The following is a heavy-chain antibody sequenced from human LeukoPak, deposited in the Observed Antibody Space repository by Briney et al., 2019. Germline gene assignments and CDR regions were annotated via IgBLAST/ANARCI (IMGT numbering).Heavy chain of an antibody. CDR3: AAVDHYYDSSGYYCGLRSDAFDI. CDR2: IVVGSGNT. D-gene: IGHD3-22*01. J-gene: IGHJ3*02. CDR1: GFTFTSSA. Sequence: TSVKVSCKASGFTFTSSAVQWVRQARGQRLEWIGWIVVGSGNTNYAQKFQERVTITRDMSTSTAYMELSSLRSEDTAVYYCAAVDHYYDSSGYYCGLRSDAFDIWGQGTMVTVSS. V-gene: IGHV1-58*01.